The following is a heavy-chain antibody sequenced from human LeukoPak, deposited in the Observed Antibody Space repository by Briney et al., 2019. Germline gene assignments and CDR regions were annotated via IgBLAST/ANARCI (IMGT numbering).Heavy chain of an antibody. CDR2: IWYDGSNK. CDR1: GFTFSSYG. CDR3: ARDSVGYCTNGVCYTGNWFDP. J-gene: IGHJ5*02. Sequence: GGSLRLSCAASGFTFSSYGMHWVRQAPGKGLEWVAVIWYDGSNKCYADSVKGRFTISRDNSKNTLYLQMNSLRAEDTAVYYCARDSVGYCTNGVCYTGNWFDPWGQGTLVTVSS. V-gene: IGHV3-33*01. D-gene: IGHD2-8*01.